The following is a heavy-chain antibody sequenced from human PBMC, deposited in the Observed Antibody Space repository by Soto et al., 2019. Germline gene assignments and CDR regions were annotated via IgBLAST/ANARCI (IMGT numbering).Heavy chain of an antibody. Sequence: QVQLVQSGAEVKKPGSSVKVSCKASGGTFSSYTISWVRQAPGQGLEWMGRIIPILGIANYAQKFQGRVTITADKSTSTAYMELSSLRSEDTAVYYCAKEGLLNSSPIDYWGQGTLVTVSS. D-gene: IGHD3-22*01. CDR1: GGTFSSYT. V-gene: IGHV1-69*08. J-gene: IGHJ4*02. CDR2: IIPILGIA. CDR3: AKEGLLNSSPIDY.